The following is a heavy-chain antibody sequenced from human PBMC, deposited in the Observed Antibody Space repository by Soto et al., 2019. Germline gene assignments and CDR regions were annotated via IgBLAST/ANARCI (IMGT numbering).Heavy chain of an antibody. CDR3: AKGAVAGTPTSYYFYGMVV. J-gene: IGHJ6*02. CDR2: VIPIFGKV. Sequence: QVQLLQSGAEVKKPGSSVRVSCEASGGTFRTYAISWVRQAPGQGLEWMGEVIPIFGKVNYAQKFQGRVTVTAGESTTTVYLELRNLTPEDPAVYYCAKGAVAGTPTSYYFYGMVVWGPGTTGTVS. V-gene: IGHV1-69*12. CDR1: GGTFRTYA. D-gene: IGHD6-19*01.